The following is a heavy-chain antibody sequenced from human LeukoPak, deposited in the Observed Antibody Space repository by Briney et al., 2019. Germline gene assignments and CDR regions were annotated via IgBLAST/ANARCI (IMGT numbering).Heavy chain of an antibody. D-gene: IGHD3-3*01. V-gene: IGHV1-18*01. CDR2: ISAYNGNT. CDR1: GYTFTSYG. Sequence: GASVKVSCKASGYTFTSYGISWVRQAPGQGLEWMGWISAYNGNTNYAQKLLGRVTMTTDTSTSTAYMELRSLRSDDTAVYYCAREAAWTTIWSPASDAFDIWGQGTMVTVSS. CDR3: AREAAWTTIWSPASDAFDI. J-gene: IGHJ3*02.